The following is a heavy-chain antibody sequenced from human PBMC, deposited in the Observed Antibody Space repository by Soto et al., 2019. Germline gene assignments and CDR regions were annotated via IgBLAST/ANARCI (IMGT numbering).Heavy chain of an antibody. Sequence: SETLSLTCSVSGASIRSYYWHWIRQPPGKGLEWIGYVYTSDYTRYSSSLKSRVTISVDTSKSQFYLRLNSVTAADTAVYYCGCSAGHLGDHFNADAVDFWGQGTLVTVSS. D-gene: IGHD3-10*02. CDR2: VYTSDYT. CDR3: GCSAGHLGDHFNADAVDF. J-gene: IGHJ4*02. V-gene: IGHV4-59*03. CDR1: GASIRSYY.